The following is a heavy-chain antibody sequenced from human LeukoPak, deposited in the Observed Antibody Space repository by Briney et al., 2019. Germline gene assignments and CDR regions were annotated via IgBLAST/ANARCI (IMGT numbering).Heavy chain of an antibody. CDR2: ISSSGSTI. CDR1: GFTFSDYY. D-gene: IGHD6-19*01. CDR3: ARMYEQWLGTGTFDY. Sequence: KSGGSLRLSCAASGFTFSDYYMSWIRQAPGKGLERVSYISSSGSTIYYADSVKGRFTISRDNAKNSPYLQMNSLRAEDTAVYYCARMYEQWLGTGTFDYWGQGTLVTVSS. J-gene: IGHJ4*02. V-gene: IGHV3-11*01.